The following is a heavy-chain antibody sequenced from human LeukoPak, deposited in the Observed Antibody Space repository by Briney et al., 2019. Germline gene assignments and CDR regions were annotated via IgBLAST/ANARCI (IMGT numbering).Heavy chain of an antibody. D-gene: IGHD3-10*01. V-gene: IGHV5-51*01. J-gene: IGHJ4*02. CDR1: GYSFTSYW. CDR3: ARHREDQDYYGSGSYSLPDY. CDR2: IYPGDSDT. Sequence: GESLKISCKGSGYSFTSYWIGWVRQMPGKGLEWMGIIYPGDSDTRYSPSFQGQVTISADKSISTAYLQWSSLKASDTAMYYCARHREDQDYYGSGSYSLPDYWGQGTLVTVSS.